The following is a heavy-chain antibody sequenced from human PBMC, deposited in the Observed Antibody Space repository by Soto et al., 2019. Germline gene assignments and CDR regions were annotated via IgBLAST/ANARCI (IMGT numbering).Heavy chain of an antibody. D-gene: IGHD6-25*01. V-gene: IGHV4-59*01. CDR1: GGSISNYY. J-gene: IGHJ5*02. CDR3: ARPHGGSSGWDNWFDP. Sequence: SEALSPTCNASGGSISNYYWNWIRQPPGKGLEWIGYIYYSGSTNYNPSLKSRVTISVDTSKNQFSLKLSSVTAADTAVYYCARPHGGSSGWDNWFDPWGQGTLVTVS. CDR2: IYYSGST.